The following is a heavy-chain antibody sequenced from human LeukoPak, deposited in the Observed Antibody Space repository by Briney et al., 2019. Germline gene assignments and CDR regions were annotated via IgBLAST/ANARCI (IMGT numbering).Heavy chain of an antibody. CDR3: AKGSSGYFFDL. D-gene: IGHD3-22*01. Sequence: GGSLSLSCAASGFIFNNYGLVWVRQAPGKGLEWVSAISNDGGGTTYADFVKGRFSVSRDNSKNTLFLQMNSLRAEDTALYYCAKGSSGYFFDLWGQGTLVTVSS. CDR1: GFIFNNYG. V-gene: IGHV3-23*01. CDR2: ISNDGGGT. J-gene: IGHJ4*02.